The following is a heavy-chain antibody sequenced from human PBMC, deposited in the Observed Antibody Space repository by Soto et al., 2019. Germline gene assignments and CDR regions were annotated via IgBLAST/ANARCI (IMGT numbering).Heavy chain of an antibody. Sequence: ASVKVSCKVSGYTLTELSMHWVRQAPGKGLEWMGGFDPEDGETIYAQKFQGRVTMTEDTSTVTAYMELSSLRSEDTAVYYCATTKSYYDSSGYYYPYWGQGTLVTVSS. D-gene: IGHD3-22*01. V-gene: IGHV1-24*01. CDR1: GYTLTELS. CDR3: ATTKSYYDSSGYYYPY. CDR2: FDPEDGET. J-gene: IGHJ4*02.